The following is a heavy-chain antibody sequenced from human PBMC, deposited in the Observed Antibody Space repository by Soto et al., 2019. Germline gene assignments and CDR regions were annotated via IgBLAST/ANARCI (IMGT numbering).Heavy chain of an antibody. D-gene: IGHD2-8*01. J-gene: IGHJ6*02. Sequence: SETLALTCLVSGDSINNTYGWGWVRQTPGEGLEWIGENYPTGGRSYMAAIRGRITLSVVTSKNQFSLKLTSVTAADTAVYYFAIAVYCTTDNCWDGFHYYNIDVWGQGTAVTVS. CDR2: NYPTGGR. CDR1: GDSINNTYG. CDR3: AIAVYCTTDNCWDGFHYYNIDV. V-gene: IGHV4-4*02.